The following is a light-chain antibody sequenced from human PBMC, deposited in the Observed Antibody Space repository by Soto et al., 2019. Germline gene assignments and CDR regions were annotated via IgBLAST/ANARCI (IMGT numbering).Light chain of an antibody. CDR1: QTISTL. V-gene: IGKV1-5*03. CDR3: QQYSTSPWT. Sequence: DIQMTQSPSTLSASVGDRVTITCRASQTISTLLAWYQQRPGQAPNLLIYKASSLESGVPSRFSGSGSATEFTLSISFLQPDDCATYFCQQYSTSPWTFGQGTKVEVK. CDR2: KAS. J-gene: IGKJ1*01.